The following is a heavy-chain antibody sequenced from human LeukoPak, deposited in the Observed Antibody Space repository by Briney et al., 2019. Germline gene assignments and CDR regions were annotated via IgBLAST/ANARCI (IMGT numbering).Heavy chain of an antibody. Sequence: GGSLRLSCAASGFTFSSYEMNWVRQAPGKVLEWGSYICSSGSTIYYADSVKGRFTISRDNAKNSLYLQMNSLRAEDTAVYYCERETESGYDQRAYSYGWEWGQGTLVTVSS. J-gene: IGHJ4*02. V-gene: IGHV3-48*03. D-gene: IGHD5-18*01. CDR1: GFTFSSYE. CDR3: ERETESGYDQRAYSYGWE. CDR2: ICSSGSTI.